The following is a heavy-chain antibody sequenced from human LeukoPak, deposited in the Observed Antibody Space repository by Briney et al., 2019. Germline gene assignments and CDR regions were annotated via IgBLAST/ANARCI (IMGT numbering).Heavy chain of an antibody. CDR3: ARGPRGVQWLVP. Sequence: ASVKVSCKASGYTFTSYDINWVRQATGQGPEWMGWMNPNSGNTGYAQKFQGRVTMTRNTSISTAYMELSSLRSEDTAVYYCARGPRGVQWLVPWGQGTLVTVSS. CDR1: GYTFTSYD. CDR2: MNPNSGNT. V-gene: IGHV1-8*01. J-gene: IGHJ5*02. D-gene: IGHD6-19*01.